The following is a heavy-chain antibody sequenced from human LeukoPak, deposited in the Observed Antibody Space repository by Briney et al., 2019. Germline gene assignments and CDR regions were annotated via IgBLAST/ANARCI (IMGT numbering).Heavy chain of an antibody. V-gene: IGHV3-30*02. Sequence: GGPLRLSRAASGFPFRSHRMHCVPDRPGERLEWVAFLWHDRSNKYYADSVKGRFTISRDNSKNRLYLQMNSLRVEYTAVYYCAKEAYSSGWYDYYHMDVWGKGTTVTVSS. CDR1: GFPFRSHR. CDR3: AKEAYSSGWYDYYHMDV. CDR2: LWHDRSNK. D-gene: IGHD6-19*01. J-gene: IGHJ6*03.